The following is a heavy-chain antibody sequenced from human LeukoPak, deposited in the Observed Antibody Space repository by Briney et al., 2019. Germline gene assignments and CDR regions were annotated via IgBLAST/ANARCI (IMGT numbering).Heavy chain of an antibody. V-gene: IGHV1-69*13. CDR3: ARVPGDSGYFDY. CDR1: GGTFSSYA. CDR2: IIPIFGTA. J-gene: IGHJ4*02. D-gene: IGHD3-22*01. Sequence: SVKVSCKASGGTFSSYAISWVRQAPGQGLEWMGGIIPIFGTANYAQKFQGRVTITADESTSTAYMELSSLRSEDTAVYYCARVPGDSGYFDYWGQGILVTVSS.